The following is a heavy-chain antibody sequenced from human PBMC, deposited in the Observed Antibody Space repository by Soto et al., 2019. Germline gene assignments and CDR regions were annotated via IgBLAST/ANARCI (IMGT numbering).Heavy chain of an antibody. D-gene: IGHD6-6*01. J-gene: IGHJ4*02. V-gene: IGHV5-51*01. CDR3: ARRVAAHPYFDF. Sequence: PGESLKISCKGSGYIFANDWIAWVRQMPGKVLEWMGIIFPGDSDTRYSPSFQGQVTISADKSINTAYLQWSSLKASDTAVYYCARRVAAHPYFDFWGQGXLVTVYS. CDR1: GYIFANDW. CDR2: IFPGDSDT.